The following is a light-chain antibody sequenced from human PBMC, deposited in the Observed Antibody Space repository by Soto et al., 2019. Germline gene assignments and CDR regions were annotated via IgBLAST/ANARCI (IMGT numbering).Light chain of an antibody. CDR2: GAS. V-gene: IGKV3-15*01. CDR3: QQYNNWPFPSWT. J-gene: IGKJ1*01. CDR1: QSVSSN. Sequence: EIVMTQSPATLSVSPGERATLSCRASQSVSSNLAWYQQKPGQAPRLLIYGASTRATGIPASFSGSGSGTDFTLTISSLQSEDFAVYYRQQYNNWPFPSWTLGQGTKVEIK.